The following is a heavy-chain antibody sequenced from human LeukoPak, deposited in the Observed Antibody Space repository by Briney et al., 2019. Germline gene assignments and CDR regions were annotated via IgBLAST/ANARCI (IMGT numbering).Heavy chain of an antibody. J-gene: IGHJ4*02. V-gene: IGHV3-33*01. CDR3: ARDPAGSGFAFDS. Sequence: GGSLRLSCAASGFIFCNDAMHWVRQAPGKGLEWVAFIWSDGSNKYYADSVKGRFTISRDNSEDTLYLQMNSLRVEDTAVYYCARDPAGSGFAFDSWGQGALVTVSS. D-gene: IGHD1-1*01. CDR2: IWSDGSNK. CDR1: GFIFCNDA.